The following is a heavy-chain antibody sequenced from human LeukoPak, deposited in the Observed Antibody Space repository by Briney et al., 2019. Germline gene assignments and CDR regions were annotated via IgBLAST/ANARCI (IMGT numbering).Heavy chain of an antibody. D-gene: IGHD3-10*01. CDR2: IYDSGST. CDR3: ARVGVYYGSGRNWFDP. CDR1: GGSIRSSYYY. J-gene: IGHJ5*02. Sequence: KSSETLSLTCTVSGGSIRSSYYYWGWIRQPPGKGLEWIGSIYDSGSTYYNPSLKSRVTISVDTSKNQFSLKLSSVTAADTAVYYCARVGVYYGSGRNWFDPWGQGTLVTVSS. V-gene: IGHV4-39*01.